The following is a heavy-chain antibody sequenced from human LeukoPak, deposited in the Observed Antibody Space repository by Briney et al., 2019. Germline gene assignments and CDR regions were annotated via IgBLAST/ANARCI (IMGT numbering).Heavy chain of an antibody. J-gene: IGHJ6*03. D-gene: IGHD2/OR15-2a*01. Sequence: PSETLSLTCAVYGGSFSGYYWSWIRQPPGKGLEWIGEINHSGSTNYNPSLKSRVIISVDTSKNQFSLKLSSVTAADTAVYYCARGLYGRYMDVWGKGTTVTVSS. CDR2: INHSGST. CDR3: ARGLYGRYMDV. V-gene: IGHV4-34*01. CDR1: GGSFSGYY.